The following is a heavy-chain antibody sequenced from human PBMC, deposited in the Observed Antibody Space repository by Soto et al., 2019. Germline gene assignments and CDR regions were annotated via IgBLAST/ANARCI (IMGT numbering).Heavy chain of an antibody. J-gene: IGHJ4*02. D-gene: IGHD3-3*01. CDR2: ISDSGST. V-gene: IGHV4-61*01. Sequence: SETLSLTCTVSGGSVTSHSSYWSWIRQPPGKGLEWIGYISDSGSTNYNPSLKSRFIISLDTPRNQFSLKLSSVTAADTAVYYCARGRDFWSGYVESEYYFDYWGQGTLVTVSS. CDR3: ARGRDFWSGYVESEYYFDY. CDR1: GGSVTSHSSY.